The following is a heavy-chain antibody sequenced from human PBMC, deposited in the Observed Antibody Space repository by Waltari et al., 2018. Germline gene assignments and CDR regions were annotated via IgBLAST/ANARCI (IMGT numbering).Heavy chain of an antibody. J-gene: IGHJ6*02. CDR2: VFSGGDK. Sequence: VQLVESGGDLIQPGGSLRLSCAASGFTVRTHYMAWVRQAPGKGREWVSVVFSGGDKDYADSVKGRFTSSRDSSRNTWQLQMNSLRVEDTAVYYCTRTLVPADPPRAMDVWGQGTVVSVSS. CDR1: GFTVRTHY. V-gene: IGHV3-53*01. CDR3: TRTLVPADPPRAMDV. D-gene: IGHD2-2*01.